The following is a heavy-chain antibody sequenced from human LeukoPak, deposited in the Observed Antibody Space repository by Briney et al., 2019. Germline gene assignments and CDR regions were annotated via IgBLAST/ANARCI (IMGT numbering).Heavy chain of an antibody. D-gene: IGHD3-10*01. CDR2: INPSSGGA. Sequence: GASVKGSCKASGYTFTNYYMHWARQAPGQGLEWMGIINPSSGGATYAQKFQGRVTMTRDTFTSTVYMELSSLRSEDTAVYYCARDGNYYGSGAGPDSWFDPWGQGTLVTVSS. J-gene: IGHJ5*02. V-gene: IGHV1-46*01. CDR1: GYTFTNYY. CDR3: ARDGNYYGSGAGPDSWFDP.